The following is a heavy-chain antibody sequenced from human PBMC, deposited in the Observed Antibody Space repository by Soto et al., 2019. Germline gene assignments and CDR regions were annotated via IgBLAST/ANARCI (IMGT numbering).Heavy chain of an antibody. Sequence: SETLSLTCTVYGGSFSGYYWSWIRQPPGKGLEWIGEINHSGSTNYNPSLKSRVTISVDTSKNQFSLKLSSVTAADTAVYYCARGRTYYYDSSGYFIVSGPRKGVRKDFDYWGQGTLVTVSS. D-gene: IGHD3-22*01. CDR3: ARGRTYYYDSSGYFIVSGPRKGVRKDFDY. CDR2: INHSGST. CDR1: GGSFSGYY. J-gene: IGHJ4*02. V-gene: IGHV4-34*01.